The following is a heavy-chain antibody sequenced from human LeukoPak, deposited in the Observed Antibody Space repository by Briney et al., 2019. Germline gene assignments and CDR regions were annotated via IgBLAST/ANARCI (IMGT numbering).Heavy chain of an antibody. D-gene: IGHD6-6*01. V-gene: IGHV3-23*01. CDR1: GFSFRGYA. CDR3: ANDRPNGMDV. CDR2: INGLGDGT. Sequence: GGSLRLACAASGFSFRGYAMNWVRQAPGKGLEWVSGINGLGDGTYYADSVKGRFVIFRDNSKSTLYLQMNSLRAEDTAVFYCANDRPNGMDVWGQGTTVTVSS. J-gene: IGHJ6*02.